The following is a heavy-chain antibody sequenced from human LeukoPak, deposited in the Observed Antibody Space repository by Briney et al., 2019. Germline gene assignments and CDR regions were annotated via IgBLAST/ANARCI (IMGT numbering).Heavy chain of an antibody. CDR1: GGSISSNNYS. D-gene: IGHD3-16*02. J-gene: IGHJ4*02. V-gene: IGHV4-39*01. CDR2: IYYSGST. Sequence: SETLSLTCSVSGGSISSNNYSWGWIRQPPGKGLEWIGSIYYSGSTYYSPSLKSRVTISVDTSKNQFSLKLSSVTAADTAVYYCASQYTHYDYVWGSFRPPLWGQGTLVIVSS. CDR3: ASQYTHYDYVWGSFRPPL.